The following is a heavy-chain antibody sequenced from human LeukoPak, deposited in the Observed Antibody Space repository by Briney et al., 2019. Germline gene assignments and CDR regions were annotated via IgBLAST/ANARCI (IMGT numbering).Heavy chain of an antibody. CDR3: ARDAGVPGTSDY. V-gene: IGHV4-31*03. D-gene: IGHD1-1*01. J-gene: IGHJ4*02. CDR2: IYYSGST. CDR1: GGSISSGGYY. Sequence: SETLSLTCTVSGGSISSGGYYWSWIRQHPGKGLEWIGYIYYSGSTYYNPSLKSRVTISVDTSKNQFSLKLSSVTAADTAVYYCARDAGVPGTSDYWGQGTLVTVSP.